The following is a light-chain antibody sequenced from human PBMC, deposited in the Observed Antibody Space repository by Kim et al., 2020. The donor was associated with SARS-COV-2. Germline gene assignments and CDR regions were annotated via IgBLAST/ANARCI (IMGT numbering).Light chain of an antibody. CDR3: SSYTGTNVYV. CDR2: DVT. Sequence: GQSITISCTGTRSDVGGYNYVSWYQQHPGKAPKVMIYDVTNRPSGVSNRFSGSKSGNTASLTISGLQTEDEADYYCSSYTGTNVYVFGTGTKVTVL. CDR1: RSDVGGYNY. J-gene: IGLJ1*01. V-gene: IGLV2-14*03.